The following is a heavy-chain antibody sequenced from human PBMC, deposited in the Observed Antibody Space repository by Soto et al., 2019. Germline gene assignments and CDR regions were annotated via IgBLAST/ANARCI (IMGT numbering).Heavy chain of an antibody. V-gene: IGHV3-30*18. D-gene: IGHD6-6*01. Sequence: GGSLRLSCAASGFTFSTYAMYWVCQAPGKGLEWVSLISYDATNKDYADSVKGRFTISRDNSKNTLYLQMNSLRGDDTAVYYCAKGDSSSSDAFDIWGHGTMVTVSS. CDR1: GFTFSTYA. J-gene: IGHJ3*02. CDR2: ISYDATNK. CDR3: AKGDSSSSDAFDI.